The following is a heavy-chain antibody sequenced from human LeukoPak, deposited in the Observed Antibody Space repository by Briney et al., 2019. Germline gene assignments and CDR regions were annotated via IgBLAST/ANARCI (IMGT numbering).Heavy chain of an antibody. CDR3: ARASSSWYYFDY. CDR2: ISSNGGST. D-gene: IGHD6-13*01. J-gene: IGHJ4*02. V-gene: IGHV3-64*01. Sequence: GGSLRLSCAASGFTFSSYAMHWVRQAPGKGLEYVSAISSNGGSTYYANSVKGRFTISRDNSKNTLYLQMGSLRAEDTAVYYCARASSSWYYFDYWGQGTLVTVSS. CDR1: GFTFSSYA.